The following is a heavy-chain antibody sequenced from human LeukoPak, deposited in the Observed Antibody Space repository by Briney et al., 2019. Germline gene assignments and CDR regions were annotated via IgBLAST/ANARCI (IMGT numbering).Heavy chain of an antibody. D-gene: IGHD2-2*01. Sequence: GGSLRLSCAASGFPFSTHSLNWVRQAPGKGLEWVSGISWNSGSIGYADSVKGRFTISRDNAKNSLYLQMNSLRAEDTALYYCAKVGCSSTSCYDFDYWGQGTLVTVSS. CDR3: AKVGCSSTSCYDFDY. CDR1: GFPFSTHS. J-gene: IGHJ4*02. CDR2: ISWNSGSI. V-gene: IGHV3-9*01.